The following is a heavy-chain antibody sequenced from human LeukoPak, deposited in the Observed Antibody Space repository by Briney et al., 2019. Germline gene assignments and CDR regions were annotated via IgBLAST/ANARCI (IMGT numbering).Heavy chain of an antibody. Sequence: GGSLRLSCAASGFTFSSYAMSWVRQAPGKGLEWVSAISGSGGSTYYADSVKGQFTISRDNSKSTLYLQMNSLRAEDTAVYYCVKSALNYYDRSAEYFQHWGQGTLVTVSS. CDR2: ISGSGGST. J-gene: IGHJ1*01. CDR1: GFTFSSYA. CDR3: VKSALNYYDRSAEYFQH. V-gene: IGHV3-23*01. D-gene: IGHD3-22*01.